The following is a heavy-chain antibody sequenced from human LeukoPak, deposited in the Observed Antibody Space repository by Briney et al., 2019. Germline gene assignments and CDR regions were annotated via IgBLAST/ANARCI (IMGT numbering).Heavy chain of an antibody. CDR1: SGSIRSSSYY. D-gene: IGHD3-10*01. CDR3: ARGRGLWFGELLKVGYYYMDV. Sequence: PSETLSLTCTVSSGSIRSSSYYWGWIRQPPGKGLEWIGEINHSGSTNYNPSLKSRVTISVDTSKNQFSLKLSSVTAADTAVYYCARGRGLWFGELLKVGYYYMDVWGKGTTVTVSS. CDR2: INHSGST. J-gene: IGHJ6*03. V-gene: IGHV4-39*07.